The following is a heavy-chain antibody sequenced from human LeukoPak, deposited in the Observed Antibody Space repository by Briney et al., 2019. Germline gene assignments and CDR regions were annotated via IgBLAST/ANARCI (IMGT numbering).Heavy chain of an antibody. CDR2: IKQDGSEK. CDR3: ARAEWSNWYFDL. Sequence: GGSLRLSCAASGFTFSTYWMNWVRQTPGKGLEWVANIKQDGSEKYYVDSVKGRFTLSRDSAKNSLYLQMNSLRAEDTAVYYCARAEWSNWYFDLWGRGTLVTVSS. J-gene: IGHJ2*01. V-gene: IGHV3-7*03. D-gene: IGHD3-3*01. CDR1: GFTFSTYW.